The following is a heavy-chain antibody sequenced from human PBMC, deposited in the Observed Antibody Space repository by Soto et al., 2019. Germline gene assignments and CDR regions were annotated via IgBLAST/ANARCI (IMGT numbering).Heavy chain of an antibody. D-gene: IGHD2-2*01. CDR2: IWYDGSNK. V-gene: IGHV3-33*01. CDR3: ARARALPAAIFTPLYCDYYGMDV. Sequence: QVQLVESGGGVVQPGRSLRLSCAASGFTFSSYGMHWVRQAPGKGLEWVAVIWYDGSNKYYADSVKGRFTISRDNSKYTLYLQITSLRAEDTAVYYCARARALPAAIFTPLYCDYYGMDVWGQGTTVTVSS. CDR1: GFTFSSYG. J-gene: IGHJ6*02.